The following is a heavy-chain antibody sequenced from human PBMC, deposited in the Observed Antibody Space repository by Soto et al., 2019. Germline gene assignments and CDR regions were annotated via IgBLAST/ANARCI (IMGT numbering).Heavy chain of an antibody. CDR1: GFSLSTSGMC. CDR3: ARMRTYYDILTGYPRYNWFDP. V-gene: IGHV2-70*01. Sequence: ESGPTLVNPTQTLTLTCTFSGFSLSTSGMCVSWIRQPPGKALEWLALIDWDDDKYYSTSLKTRLTISKDTSKNQVVLTMTNMDPVDTATYYCARMRTYYDILTGYPRYNWFDPWGQGTLVTVSS. CDR2: IDWDDDK. J-gene: IGHJ5*02. D-gene: IGHD3-9*01.